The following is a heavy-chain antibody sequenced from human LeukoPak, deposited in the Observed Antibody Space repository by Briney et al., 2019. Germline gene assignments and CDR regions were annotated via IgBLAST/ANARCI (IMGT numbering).Heavy chain of an antibody. CDR2: IYHSGST. Sequence: SETLSLTCAVSGGSISSSNWWSWVRQPPGKGLEWIREIYHSGSTNYNPSLKSRVTISVDKSKNQFSLKLSSVTAADTAVYYCARTPLGSGYELLDYWGQGTLVTVSS. J-gene: IGHJ4*02. D-gene: IGHD5-12*01. V-gene: IGHV4-4*02. CDR3: ARTPLGSGYELLDY. CDR1: GGSISSSNW.